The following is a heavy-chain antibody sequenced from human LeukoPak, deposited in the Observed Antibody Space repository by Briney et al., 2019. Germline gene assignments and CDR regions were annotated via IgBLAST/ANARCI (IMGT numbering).Heavy chain of an antibody. CDR3: ARDKTTVVTQVGNWYFDL. CDR1: GGSISSSSYF. CDR2: IYYSGST. J-gene: IGHJ2*01. V-gene: IGHV4-31*03. D-gene: IGHD4-23*01. Sequence: SETLSLTCTVSGGSISSSSYFWGWIRQHPGKGLEWIGYIYYSGSTYYNPSLKSRVTISVDTSKNQFSLKLSSVTAADTAVYYCARDKTTVVTQVGNWYFDLWGRGTLVTVSS.